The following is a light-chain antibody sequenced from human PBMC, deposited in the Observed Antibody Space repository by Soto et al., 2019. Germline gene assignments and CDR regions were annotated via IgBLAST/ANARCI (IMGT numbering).Light chain of an antibody. V-gene: IGKV1-5*03. J-gene: IGKJ1*01. CDR1: QSISSW. CDR3: QQYNSYPWT. Sequence: DIQMTQSPSTLSASVGDRVTITCRASQSISSWLAWYQQKPGKAPKGLIYKTSTLESGAPSRFSGSGSGTEFTLTISSLQPDDFATYYCQQYNSYPWTFGQGTKVDIK. CDR2: KTS.